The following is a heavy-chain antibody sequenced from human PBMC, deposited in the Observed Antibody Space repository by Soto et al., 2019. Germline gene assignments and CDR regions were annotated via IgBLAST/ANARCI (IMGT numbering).Heavy chain of an antibody. V-gene: IGHV3-48*02. Sequence: QSGGSLRLSCAASGFTFSSYSMNWVRQAPGKGLEWVSYISSSSSTIYYADSVKGRFTISRDNAKNSLYLQMNSLRDEDTAVYYCAREITIFGVVLYGMDVWGQGTTVTVSS. CDR3: AREITIFGVVLYGMDV. J-gene: IGHJ6*02. D-gene: IGHD3-3*01. CDR2: ISSSSSTI. CDR1: GFTFSSYS.